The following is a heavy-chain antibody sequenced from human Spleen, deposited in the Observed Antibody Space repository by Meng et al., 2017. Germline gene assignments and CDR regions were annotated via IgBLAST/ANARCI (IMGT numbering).Heavy chain of an antibody. CDR3: VRVGDGDLIDY. CDR2: INHSGST. CDR1: GGSFSGYY. V-gene: IGHV4-34*01. Sequence: GSLRLSCAVYGGSFSGYYWSWIRQPPGKGLEWIGEINHSGSTNYNPSLKSRVTISVDTSKNQFSLKLNSVTSADTAMYYCVRVGDGDLIDYWGQGTLVTVSS. J-gene: IGHJ4*02. D-gene: IGHD4-17*01.